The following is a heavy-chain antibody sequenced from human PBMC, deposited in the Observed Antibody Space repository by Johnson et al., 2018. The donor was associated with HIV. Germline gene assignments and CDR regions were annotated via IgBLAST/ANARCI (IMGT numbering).Heavy chain of an antibody. D-gene: IGHD3-22*01. V-gene: IGHV3-20*04. Sequence: LVESGGSVVRRGGSLRLSCTASGFTFDDYGMSWVRQVPGKGLEWVSGINWNGDNTGYADSLKGRFTISRDNAKNSLYLQMNSLEAEDTALYYCARFLGYYDSNGYYFGDGFDVWGLGTMVTVSS. CDR1: GFTFDDYG. CDR3: ARFLGYYDSNGYYFGDGFDV. J-gene: IGHJ3*01. CDR2: INWNGDNT.